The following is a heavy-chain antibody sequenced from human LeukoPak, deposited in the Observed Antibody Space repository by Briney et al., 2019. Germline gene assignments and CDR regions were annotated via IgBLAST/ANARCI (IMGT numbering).Heavy chain of an antibody. CDR2: SRNKAKSYTT. CDR1: GFTFSDHF. V-gene: IGHV3-72*01. J-gene: IGHJ4*02. Sequence: GGSLSLSCAVSGFTFSDHFLDWVRQAPGKGREWVGRSRNKAKSYTTEYGASVKGRFTISRDDSKSTLYLQMNGLKTEDTAVYYCARVGSVAGSDYLDYWGQGTLVTVSS. CDR3: ARVGSVAGSDYLDY. D-gene: IGHD6-19*01.